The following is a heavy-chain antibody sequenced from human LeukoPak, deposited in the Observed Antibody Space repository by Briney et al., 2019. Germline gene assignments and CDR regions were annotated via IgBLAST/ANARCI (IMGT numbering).Heavy chain of an antibody. J-gene: IGHJ4*02. CDR1: GGSFSGYY. V-gene: IGHV4-34*01. CDR3: ARMKGGVREVITYGKKTGPNLDY. D-gene: IGHD3-10*01. Sequence: SETLSLTCAVYGGSFSGYYWSWIRQPPGKGLEWIGEINHSGSTNYNPSLKSRVTISVDTSKNQFSLKLSSVTAADTAVYYCARMKGGVREVITYGKKTGPNLDYWGQGTLVTVSS. CDR2: INHSGST.